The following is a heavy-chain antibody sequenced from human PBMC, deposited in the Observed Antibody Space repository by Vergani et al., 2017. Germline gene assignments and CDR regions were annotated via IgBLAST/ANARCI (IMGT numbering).Heavy chain of an antibody. CDR2: ISYDGSNK. Sequence: VQLLESGGGLVQPGGSLRLSCAASGFTFSSYAMHWVRQAPGKGLEWVAVISYDGSNKYYADSVKGRFTISRDNSKNTLYLQMNSLRAEDTAVYYCPRSLGYCSGGSCYWSDYWGQGTLVTVSS. J-gene: IGHJ4*02. CDR3: PRSLGYCSGGSCYWSDY. CDR1: GFTFSSYA. D-gene: IGHD2-15*01. V-gene: IGHV3-30-3*01.